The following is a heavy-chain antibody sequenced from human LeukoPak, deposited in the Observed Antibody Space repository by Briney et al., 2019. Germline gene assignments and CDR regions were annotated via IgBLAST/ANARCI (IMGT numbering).Heavy chain of an antibody. D-gene: IGHD3-9*01. J-gene: IGHJ4*02. Sequence: SETLSLTCTVSGGSISSYYWSWIRHPPGKGLESIGYIYYSGSTNCNPSLKSRVTISVDTYKNQFSLNLSSVTAADTAVYYCARHNADYDILTGYSHFHYYFDYWGQGTLVTVSS. CDR2: IYYSGST. CDR1: GGSISSYY. V-gene: IGHV4-59*08. CDR3: ARHNADYDILTGYSHFHYYFDY.